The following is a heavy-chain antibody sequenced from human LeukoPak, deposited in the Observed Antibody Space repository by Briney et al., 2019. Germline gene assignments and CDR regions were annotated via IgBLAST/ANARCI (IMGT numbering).Heavy chain of an antibody. J-gene: IGHJ6*02. V-gene: IGHV3-30*04. CDR1: GFTFSSYA. CDR2: ISYDGSNK. CDR3: TTVRYYDIPYYYYGTDV. Sequence: GGSLRLSCAASGFTFSSYAMHWVRQAPGKGLEWVAVISYDGSNKYYADSVKGRFTISRDNSKNTLYLQMNSLRAEDTAVYYCTTVRYYDIPYYYYGTDVWGQGTTVTVSS. D-gene: IGHD3-9*01.